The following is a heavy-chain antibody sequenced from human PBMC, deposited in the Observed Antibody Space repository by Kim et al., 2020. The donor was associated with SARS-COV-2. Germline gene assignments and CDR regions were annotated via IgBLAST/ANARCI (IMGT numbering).Heavy chain of an antibody. CDR1: GFTFSSYG. Sequence: GGSLRLSCAASGFTFSSYGMHWVRQAPGKGLEWVAVISYDGSNKYYADSVKGRFTISRDNSKNTLYLQMNSLRAQDTAVYYCAKDLVSSSEYYYGMDVWGQGTTVTVSS. D-gene: IGHD6-6*01. CDR3: AKDLVSSSEYYYGMDV. V-gene: IGHV3-30*18. J-gene: IGHJ6*02. CDR2: ISYDGSNK.